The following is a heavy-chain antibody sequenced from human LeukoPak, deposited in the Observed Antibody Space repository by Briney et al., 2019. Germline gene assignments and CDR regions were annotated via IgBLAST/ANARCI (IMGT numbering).Heavy chain of an antibody. J-gene: IGHJ5*02. Sequence: SETLSLTCTVSGGSISSYYWTWIRQPPGKGLEWIGEINHSGTTNYKPSLKSRVTISVDTSKNQFSLNLTSVTAADTAVYYCARGFGYDNWSYRWFDPWGRGTLVTVSS. V-gene: IGHV4-34*01. CDR3: ARGFGYDNWSYRWFDP. D-gene: IGHD1-1*01. CDR1: GGSISSYY. CDR2: INHSGTT.